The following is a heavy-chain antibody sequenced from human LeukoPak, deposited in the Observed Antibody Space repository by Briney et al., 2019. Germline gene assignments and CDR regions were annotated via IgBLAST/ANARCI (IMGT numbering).Heavy chain of an antibody. J-gene: IGHJ4*02. Sequence: PSETLSLTCAVYGGSFSGYYWSWIRQPPGKGLEWIGEINHSGSTNYNPSLKSRVTISVDTSKNQFSLKMKSMTAADTAMYYCARDGIQRNLDYWGQGILVTVSS. D-gene: IGHD3-3*02. CDR3: ARDGIQRNLDY. V-gene: IGHV4-34*01. CDR2: INHSGST. CDR1: GGSFSGYY.